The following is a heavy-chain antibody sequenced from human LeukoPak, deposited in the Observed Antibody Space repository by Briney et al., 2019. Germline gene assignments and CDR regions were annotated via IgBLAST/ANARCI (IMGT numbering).Heavy chain of an antibody. CDR2: ISSSSSYI. CDR1: GFTFSSYS. J-gene: IGHJ4*02. V-gene: IGHV3-21*04. Sequence: GGSLRLSCAASGFTFSSYSMNWVRQAPGKGLEWVSSISSSSSYIYYADSVMGRFTISRDNAKNSLYLQMNSLRSDDTAVYYCARALYGDYVGVFDYWGQGTLVTVSS. D-gene: IGHD4-17*01. CDR3: ARALYGDYVGVFDY.